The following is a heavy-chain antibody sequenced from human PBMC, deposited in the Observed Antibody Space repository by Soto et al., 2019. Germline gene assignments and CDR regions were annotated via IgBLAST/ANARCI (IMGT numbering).Heavy chain of an antibody. CDR2: LYSDGRA. V-gene: IGHV3-66*01. CDR1: GLPVGTDG. Sequence: PGGSLRLSCAACGLPVGTDGMSWGRQAPGAGLEWVSILYSDGRAYHSDSVKGRFTISRDNSKNTLYLQMHSLRTDDTAVYYCARVTTLAFDYWG. D-gene: IGHD3-22*01. CDR3: ARVTTLAFDY. J-gene: IGHJ4*01.